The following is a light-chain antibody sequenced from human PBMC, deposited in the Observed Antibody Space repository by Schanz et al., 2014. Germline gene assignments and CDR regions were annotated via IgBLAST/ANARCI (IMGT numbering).Light chain of an antibody. CDR2: SAS. V-gene: IGKV3-20*01. CDR3: QQYGTSPFT. CDR1: QRVNTNF. J-gene: IGKJ3*01. Sequence: EIVLTQSPGALSLSPGERATFSCRASQRVNTNFLAWYQQKPGQAPRLLIYSASRRATGIPERFSGSGSGTDFTLIITRLEPEDFAVYYCQQYGTSPFTFGPGTKVDIK.